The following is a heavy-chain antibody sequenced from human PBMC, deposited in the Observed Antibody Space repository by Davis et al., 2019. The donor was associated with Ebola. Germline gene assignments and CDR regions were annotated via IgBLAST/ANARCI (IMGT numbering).Heavy chain of an antibody. V-gene: IGHV4-31*03. CDR1: GLSISSGGYY. D-gene: IGHD3-3*01. J-gene: IGHJ6*03. CDR3: ARGRDDFWSGYYPYYMDV. Sequence: PSETLTLTCTVSGLSISSGGYYWSWIRQRPGKGLEWLGYIYTSGSTYYNPSLKSRVFMSLDTSKNPFSLKLTSVTAADTAVYYCARGRDDFWSGYYPYYMDVWGKGTTVTVSS. CDR2: IYTSGST.